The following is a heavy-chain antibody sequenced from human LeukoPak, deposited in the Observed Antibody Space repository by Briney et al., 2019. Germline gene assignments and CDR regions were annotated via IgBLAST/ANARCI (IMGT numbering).Heavy chain of an antibody. D-gene: IGHD3-9*01. CDR2: ISSSGSTI. V-gene: IGHV3-48*03. Sequence: GGSLRLSCAASAFTFSSYEMNWVRQAPGKGLEWVSYISSSGSTIYYADSVKGRFTISRDNSKNTLYLQMNSLRAEDTAVYYCARGGYYNILTGFRGRFLGFDYWGQGTLVTVSS. CDR3: ARGGYYNILTGFRGRFLGFDY. CDR1: AFTFSSYE. J-gene: IGHJ4*02.